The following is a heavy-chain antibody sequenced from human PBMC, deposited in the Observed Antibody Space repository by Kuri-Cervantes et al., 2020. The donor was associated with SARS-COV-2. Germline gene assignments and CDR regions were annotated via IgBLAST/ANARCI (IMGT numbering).Heavy chain of an antibody. CDR3: SLDAFDY. CDR2: IVVSSGDT. CDR1: GFTFTGST. Sequence: SVKVSCKTSGFTFTGSTIQWVRQARGQGLEWIGWIVVSSGDTSYAQEFQDRVTITRDMSTATAYMELRTLRSEDTAVYFCSLDAFDYWGQGTLVTVSS. J-gene: IGHJ4*02. D-gene: IGHD2-8*01. V-gene: IGHV1-58*02.